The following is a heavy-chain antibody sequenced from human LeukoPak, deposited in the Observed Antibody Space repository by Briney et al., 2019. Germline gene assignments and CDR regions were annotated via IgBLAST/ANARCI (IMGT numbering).Heavy chain of an antibody. D-gene: IGHD3-10*01. V-gene: IGHV4-34*01. CDR2: INHSGST. CDR1: GGSFSGYY. J-gene: IGHJ6*03. Sequence: SETLSLTCAVYGGSFSGYYWSWIRQPPGKGLEWIGEINHSGSTNYNPSLKSRVTISVDTSKNQFSLKLSSVTAADTAVYYCARVLGYYGSGRPPSGRSYYYMDVWGKGTTVTVSS. CDR3: ARVLGYYGSGRPPSGRSYYYMDV.